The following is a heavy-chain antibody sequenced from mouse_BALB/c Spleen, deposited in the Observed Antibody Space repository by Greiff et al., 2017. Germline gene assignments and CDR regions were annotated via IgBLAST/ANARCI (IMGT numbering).Heavy chain of an antibody. CDR3: ASLITTVVAPFDY. D-gene: IGHD1-1*01. CDR1: GFTFSSYA. Sequence: EVNVVESGGGLVKPGGSLKLSCAASGFTFSSYAMSWVRQTPEKRLEWVASISSGGSTYYPDSVKGRFTISRDNARNILYLQMSSLRSEDTAMYYGASLITTVVAPFDYWGQGTTLTVSS. CDR2: ISSGGST. J-gene: IGHJ2*01. V-gene: IGHV5-6-5*01.